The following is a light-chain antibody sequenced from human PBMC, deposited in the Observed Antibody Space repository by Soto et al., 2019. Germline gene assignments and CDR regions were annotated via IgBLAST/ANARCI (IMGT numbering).Light chain of an antibody. Sequence: DIQLTQSPSFLSASVGDRVTITCRASQGISSDLAWCQQKPGKAPKVLIFAASTLQSGVPSRFSGNGSGTEFTLTINSLQPEDFATYHCQQLNSYPYTFGQGTKLEIK. J-gene: IGKJ2*01. CDR1: QGISSD. V-gene: IGKV1-9*01. CDR3: QQLNSYPYT. CDR2: AAS.